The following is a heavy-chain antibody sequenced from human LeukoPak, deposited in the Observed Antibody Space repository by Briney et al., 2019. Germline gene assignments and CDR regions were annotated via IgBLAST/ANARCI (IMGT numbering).Heavy chain of an antibody. J-gene: IGHJ6*02. D-gene: IGHD3-22*01. CDR1: GGTFSSYG. CDR2: IIPIFGTA. CDR3: ARGMDYYDSSGYYRDYYYYGMDV. Sequence: ASVKVSCKASGGTFSSYGISWVRQAPGQGLEWMGGIIPIFGTANYAQKFQGRVTITADESTSTAYMELSSLRSEDTAVHYCARGMDYYDSSGYYRDYYYYGMDVWGQGTTVTVSS. V-gene: IGHV1-69*13.